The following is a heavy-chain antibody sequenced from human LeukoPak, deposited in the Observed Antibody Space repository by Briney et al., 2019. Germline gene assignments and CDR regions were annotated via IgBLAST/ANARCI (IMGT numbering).Heavy chain of an antibody. CDR3: VKRVAVAGLFDS. D-gene: IGHD6-19*01. V-gene: IGHV4-59*08. J-gene: IGHJ4*02. CDR2: IYYNGNT. Sequence: SETLSLTCTVSGGSISSFYWGWLRQPPGKGLEWVGYIYYNGNTYYNPSLKSRATVSLDTSKSQFSLKLGSVTAADTAVYYCVKRVAVAGLFDSWGQGALVTVSS. CDR1: GGSISSFY.